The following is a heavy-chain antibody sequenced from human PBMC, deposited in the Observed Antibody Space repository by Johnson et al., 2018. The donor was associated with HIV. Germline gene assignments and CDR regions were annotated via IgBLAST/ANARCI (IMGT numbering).Heavy chain of an antibody. CDR2: IRYDGSKK. CDR3: ARDVASVYGSGDHAFDI. V-gene: IGHV3-30*14. Sequence: QVQLVESGGGVVQPGRSLRLSCAASGFTFSSYAMHWVRQAPGKGLEWVALIRYDGSKKYYANSVKGRFTISRDNSRNTLYLQMGRLRVEDMAVYYCARDVASVYGSGDHAFDIWGQGTMVTVSS. CDR1: GFTFSSYA. J-gene: IGHJ3*02. D-gene: IGHD3-10*01.